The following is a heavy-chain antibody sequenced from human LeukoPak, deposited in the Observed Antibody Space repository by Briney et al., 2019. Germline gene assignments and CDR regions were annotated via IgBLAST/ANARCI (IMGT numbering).Heavy chain of an antibody. CDR3: ARGVDLYSNYFDY. Sequence: ASVKVSCKASGYTFTGYYLHWFRRAPGQGLEWMGAVNPITGDTNTAQKFQGDVTMTRDTSISTAYMEVSRLRSDDTAVFYCARGVDLYSNYFDYWGQGTRVTVSS. D-gene: IGHD3-16*02. CDR1: GYTFTGYY. J-gene: IGHJ4*02. V-gene: IGHV1-2*02. CDR2: VNPITGDT.